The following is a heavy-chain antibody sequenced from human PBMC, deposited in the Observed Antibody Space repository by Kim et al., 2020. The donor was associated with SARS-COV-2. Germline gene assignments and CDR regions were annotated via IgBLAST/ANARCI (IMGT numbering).Heavy chain of an antibody. Sequence: GGSLRLSCAASGFTFSSYAMSWVRQAPGKGLEWVSAISGSGGSTYYADSVKGRFTISRDNSKNTLYLQMNSLRAEDTAVYYCAKDLGNTYYDIFSYYYYYGMDVWGQGTTVTVSS. D-gene: IGHD3-9*01. J-gene: IGHJ6*02. CDR3: AKDLGNTYYDIFSYYYYYGMDV. CDR1: GFTFSSYA. V-gene: IGHV3-23*01. CDR2: ISGSGGST.